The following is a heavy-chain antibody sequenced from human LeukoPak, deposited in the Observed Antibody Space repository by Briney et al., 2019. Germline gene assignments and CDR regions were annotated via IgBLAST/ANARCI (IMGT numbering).Heavy chain of an antibody. J-gene: IGHJ4*02. Sequence: GGSLRLSCAASGFTFSDYYMTWIRQAPGKGLEWVSYISNSGSTIYYADSVKGRFTISRDNAKNSLYLQMNSLRAEDTAVYYCAREENGYYYDSSGYSKYWGQGTLVTVSS. CDR3: AREENGYYYDSSGYSKY. CDR1: GFTFSDYY. D-gene: IGHD3-22*01. V-gene: IGHV3-11*01. CDR2: ISNSGSTI.